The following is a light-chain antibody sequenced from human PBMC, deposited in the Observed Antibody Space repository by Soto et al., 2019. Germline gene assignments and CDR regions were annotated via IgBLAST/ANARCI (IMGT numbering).Light chain of an antibody. CDR2: SAS. V-gene: IGKV1-9*01. CDR3: QQLNSYPVT. CDR1: QGISSD. Sequence: MQPTDSPSSLSESVGSKVTSTCRASQGISSDLAWYQQKPGKAPKLLIYSASTLQNGVPSRFSGSGSGTDLTLTISGLQPEDFATYYCQQLNSYPVTFGQGTRLEIK. J-gene: IGKJ5*01.